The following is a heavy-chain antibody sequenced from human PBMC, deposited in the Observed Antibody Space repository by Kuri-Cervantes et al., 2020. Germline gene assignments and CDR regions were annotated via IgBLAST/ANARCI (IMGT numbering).Heavy chain of an antibody. V-gene: IGHV3-30*19. CDR2: ISYDGSNK. D-gene: IGHD6-6*01. CDR3: AKDGDEQLGDAFDI. CDR1: GFTFSSYG. Sequence: GESLKISCAASGFTFSSYGMHWVRQAPGKGLEWVAVISYDGSNKYYADSVKGRFTISRDNSKTTLYLQMNSLRAEDTAVYYCAKDGDEQLGDAFDIWGQGTMVTVSS. J-gene: IGHJ3*02.